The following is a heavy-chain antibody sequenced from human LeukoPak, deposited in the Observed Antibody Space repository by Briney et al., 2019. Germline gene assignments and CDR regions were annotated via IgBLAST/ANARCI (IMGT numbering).Heavy chain of an antibody. Sequence: SETLSLTCAVYGGSFSGYYWSWIRQPPGKGLEWIGEINHSGSTNYNHSLKSRVTISLDTSKNQFSLKLSSVTAADTAVYYCAGHHPRNTVDFWGQGTLVTVSS. V-gene: IGHV4-34*01. CDR1: GGSFSGYY. J-gene: IGHJ4*02. D-gene: IGHD2/OR15-2a*01. CDR3: AGHHPRNTVDF. CDR2: INHSGST.